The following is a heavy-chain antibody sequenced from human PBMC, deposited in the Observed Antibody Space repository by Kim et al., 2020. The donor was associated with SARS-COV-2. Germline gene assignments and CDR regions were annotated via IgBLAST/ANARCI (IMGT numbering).Heavy chain of an antibody. Sequence: SVKVSCKASGCTFSSYAISWVRQAPGQGLEWMGGIIPIFGTANYAQKFQGRVTITADGSTSTAYMELSSLRSEDTAVYYCASRGYRYSYYHYYYMDVWGKGTTVTVSS. D-gene: IGHD5-18*01. J-gene: IGHJ6*03. V-gene: IGHV1-69*13. CDR2: IIPIFGTA. CDR1: GCTFSSYA. CDR3: ASRGYRYSYYHYYYMDV.